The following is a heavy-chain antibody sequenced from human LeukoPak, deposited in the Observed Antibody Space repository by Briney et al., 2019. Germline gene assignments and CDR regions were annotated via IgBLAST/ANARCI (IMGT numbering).Heavy chain of an antibody. J-gene: IGHJ3*02. CDR1: GGSISSSSYY. V-gene: IGHV4-39*01. Sequence: SETLSLTCTVSGGSISSSSYYWGWIRQPPGKGLEWIGRIYYSGSTYYNPSLKSRVTISVDTSKNQFSLKLSSVTAADTAVYYCARVGGSGWYTNDAFDIWGQGTMVTVSS. CDR3: ARVGGSGWYTNDAFDI. CDR2: IYYSGST. D-gene: IGHD6-19*01.